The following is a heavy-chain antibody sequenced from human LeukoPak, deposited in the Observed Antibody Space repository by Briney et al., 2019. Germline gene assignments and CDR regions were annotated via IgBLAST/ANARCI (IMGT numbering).Heavy chain of an antibody. CDR2: ISSSSSTI. J-gene: IGHJ6*04. CDR1: GFTFSSYS. Sequence: GGSLRLSCAASGFTFSSYSMNWARQAPGKGLEWVSYISSSSSTIYYADSVKGRFTISRDNAKNSLYLQMNSLRAEDTAVYYCAELGITMIGGVWGKGTTVTISS. D-gene: IGHD3-10*02. V-gene: IGHV3-48*04. CDR3: AELGITMIGGV.